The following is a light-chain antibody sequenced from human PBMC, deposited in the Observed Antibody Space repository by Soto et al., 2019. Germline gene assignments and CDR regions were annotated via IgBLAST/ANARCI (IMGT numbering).Light chain of an antibody. Sequence: QSALTRPASVSGSPGQSVTISCAGTSSDVGGYNFVSWYQQHPGKAPQLMIYDVSSRPSGVSNRFSGSKSGNTASLTISVLQAEDEADYYCSSYTSSYTYVFGTGTKVTVL. V-gene: IGLV2-14*03. CDR2: DVS. J-gene: IGLJ1*01. CDR1: SSDVGGYNF. CDR3: SSYTSSYTYV.